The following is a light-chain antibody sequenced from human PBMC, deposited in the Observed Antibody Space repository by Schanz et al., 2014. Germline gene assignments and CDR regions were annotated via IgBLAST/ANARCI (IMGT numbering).Light chain of an antibody. CDR1: SSDVGGYNF. Sequence: QSALTQPPSASGSPGQSVTISCTGTSSDVGGYNFVSWYQQHPGKAPKLMIYEVTKRPSGVPDRFSGSKSGNTASLTISGLQDEDEADYYCQSYDSSLSAWVLGGGTKLTVL. CDR3: QSYDSSLSAWV. J-gene: IGLJ3*02. CDR2: EVT. V-gene: IGLV2-8*01.